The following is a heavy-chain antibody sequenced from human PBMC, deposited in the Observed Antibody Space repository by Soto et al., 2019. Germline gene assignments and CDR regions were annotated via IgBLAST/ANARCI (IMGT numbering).Heavy chain of an antibody. CDR1: GYSLTGYY. D-gene: IGHD2-8*02. V-gene: IGHV1-2*02. Sequence: HEHLVQSGAEVKRPGASLKVSCKASGYSLTGYYIHWVRQAPGQGLEWMGWINPDSGATNYAQNFQGRVTLTSDTSISTASMALTSLTSADSAVYYCARGDYGTGGYPFPYFDYWGQGTLVIVSS. CDR3: ARGDYGTGGYPFPYFDY. CDR2: INPDSGAT. J-gene: IGHJ4*02.